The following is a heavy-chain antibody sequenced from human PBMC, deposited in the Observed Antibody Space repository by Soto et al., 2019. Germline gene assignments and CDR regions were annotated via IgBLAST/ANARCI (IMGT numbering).Heavy chain of an antibody. CDR1: GFTFSSYA. CDR3: AKDPRVDGSGSYYQN. D-gene: IGHD3-10*01. V-gene: IGHV3-23*01. J-gene: IGHJ4*02. CDR2: ISGSGGST. Sequence: GGSLRLSCAASGFTFSSYAMSWVRQAPGKGLEWVSAISGSGGSTYYADSVKGWFTISRDNSKNTLYLQMNSLRAEDTAVYYCAKDPRVDGSGSYYQNWGQGTLVTVSS.